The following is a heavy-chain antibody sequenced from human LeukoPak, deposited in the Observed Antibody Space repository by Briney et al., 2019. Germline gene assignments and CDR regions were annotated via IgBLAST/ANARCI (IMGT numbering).Heavy chain of an antibody. V-gene: IGHV1-2*02. J-gene: IGHJ5*02. CDR3: ARVIGQQQLPNWFDP. CDR1: GYTFTGYY. CDR2: INPNSGGT. Sequence: ASVTASCKASGYTFTGYYMHWVRQAPGQGLEWMGWINPNSGGTNYAQKFQGRVTMTRDTSISKAYMELSRLRSDDTAVYYCARVIGQQQLPNWFDPWAKGHLVTVSS. D-gene: IGHD6-13*01.